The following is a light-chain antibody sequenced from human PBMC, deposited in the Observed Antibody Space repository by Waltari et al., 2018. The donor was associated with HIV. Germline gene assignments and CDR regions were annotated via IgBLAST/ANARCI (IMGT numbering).Light chain of an antibody. CDR2: DVN. CDR1: SSDIGGYNY. J-gene: IGLJ2*01. V-gene: IGLV2-11*03. CDR3: CSYAGNSDVV. Sequence: CTGTSSDIGGYNYVSWYRQFPGKAPSVIIHDVNKRPSGVPDRFSGSKSGNTASLTISGLQTDDEADYYCCSYAGNSDVVFGGGTTLTVL.